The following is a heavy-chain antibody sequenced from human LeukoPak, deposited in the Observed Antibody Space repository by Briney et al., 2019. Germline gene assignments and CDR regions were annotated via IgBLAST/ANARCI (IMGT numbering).Heavy chain of an antibody. CDR1: GYSISSGYY. V-gene: IGHV4-38-2*01. J-gene: IGHJ4*02. D-gene: IGHD6-6*01. CDR2: IYHSGRT. Sequence: PSETLSLTCAVSGYSISSGYYWGWIRQPPGKGLEWIGSIYHSGRTYYNPPLKSRVTISVDTSKNQFSLKLSSVTAADTAVYYCARHVVGACTTCSNARPFDYWGQGTLVTVSS. CDR3: ARHVVGACTTCSNARPFDY.